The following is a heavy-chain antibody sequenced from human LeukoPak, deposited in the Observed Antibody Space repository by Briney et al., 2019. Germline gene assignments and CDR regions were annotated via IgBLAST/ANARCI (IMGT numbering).Heavy chain of an antibody. D-gene: IGHD2-2*01. V-gene: IGHV3-23*01. CDR2: ISGSGGST. CDR1: GFTFSTYA. J-gene: IGHJ6*02. Sequence: GGPLRLPCAASGFTFSTYAMSWVRQAPGKGLEWVSAISGSGGSTYSADPVKARSPIPRGNSKNPPSCQMNGLRAEDTAVYYCAKVSVVVPAATRYYYYCMDVWGQGTTVTVSS. CDR3: AKVSVVVPAATRYYYYCMDV.